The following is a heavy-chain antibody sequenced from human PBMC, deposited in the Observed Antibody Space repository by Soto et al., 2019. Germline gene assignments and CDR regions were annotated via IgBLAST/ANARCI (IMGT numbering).Heavy chain of an antibody. CDR3: ARDGYSYGAVMDY. D-gene: IGHD5-18*01. V-gene: IGHV1-69*13. J-gene: IGHJ4*02. CDR1: GGTFSSYA. CDR2: IIPIFGTA. Sequence: SVKVSCKASGGTFSSYAISWVRQAPGQGLEWMGGIIPIFGTANYAQKFQGRVTITADESTSTAYMELSSLRSEDTAVYYCARDGYSYGAVMDYWGQGTLVTVSS.